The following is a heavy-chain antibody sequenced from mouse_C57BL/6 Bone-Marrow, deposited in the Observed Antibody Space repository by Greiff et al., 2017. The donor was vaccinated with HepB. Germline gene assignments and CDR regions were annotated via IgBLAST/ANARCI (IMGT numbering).Heavy chain of an antibody. CDR2: INPNYGTT. V-gene: IGHV1-39*01. D-gene: IGHD2-5*01. Sequence: EVQVVESGPELVKPGASVKISCKASGYSFTDYNMNWVKQSNGKSLEWIGVINPNYGTTSYNQKFKGKATLTVDQSSSTAYMQLNSLTSEDSAVYYCARPHETPYYSNYYAMDYWGQGTSVTVSS. CDR3: ARPHETPYYSNYYAMDY. J-gene: IGHJ4*01. CDR1: GYSFTDYN.